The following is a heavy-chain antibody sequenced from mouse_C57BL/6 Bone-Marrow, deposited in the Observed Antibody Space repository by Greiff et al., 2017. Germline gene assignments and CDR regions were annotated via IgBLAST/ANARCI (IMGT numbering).Heavy chain of an antibody. Sequence: QVRLKQLGAELVKLGASVKMSCKAFGNHFPSNWITGVKQRLGQGLEWSGDIYPGSGSPNYNEKFKSKATLTVDTASSTAYMQRSSLTSEDSGFYYCARKDTTVVAEDAMDYWGQGTSVTVSS. V-gene: IGHV1-55*01. CDR1: GNHFPSNW. D-gene: IGHD1-1*01. J-gene: IGHJ4*01. CDR2: IYPGSGSP. CDR3: ARKDTTVVAEDAMDY.